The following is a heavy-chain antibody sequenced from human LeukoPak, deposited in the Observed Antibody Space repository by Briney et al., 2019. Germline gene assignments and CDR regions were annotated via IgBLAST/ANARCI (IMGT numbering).Heavy chain of an antibody. D-gene: IGHD5-12*01. Sequence: SETLSLTCAVYGGSFSGYYWSWIRQPPGKGLEWIGEINHSGSTNYNPSLKSRVTISVDTSKNQFSLKLSSVTAADTAVYYCARPIVATQEYYFDYWGQGTLVTVSS. J-gene: IGHJ4*02. CDR1: GGSFSGYY. CDR3: ARPIVATQEYYFDY. V-gene: IGHV4-34*01. CDR2: INHSGST.